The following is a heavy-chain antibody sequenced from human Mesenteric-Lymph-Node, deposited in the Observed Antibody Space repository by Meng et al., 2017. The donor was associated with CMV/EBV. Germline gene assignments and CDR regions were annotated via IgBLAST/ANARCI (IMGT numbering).Heavy chain of an antibody. CDR1: GGSISSGDHY. J-gene: IGHJ4*02. D-gene: IGHD3-10*01. Sequence: QVRLRGWGPDTVKPSQTLSLTCTGSGGSISSGDHYWSWIRQPPGKGLEWIGYIYYSGSTYYNPSLKSRVTISVDTSKNQFSLKLSSVTAADTAVYYCAREGSGSWFGAATFDYWGQGTLVTVAS. CDR3: AREGSGSWFGAATFDY. V-gene: IGHV4-30-4*08. CDR2: IYYSGST.